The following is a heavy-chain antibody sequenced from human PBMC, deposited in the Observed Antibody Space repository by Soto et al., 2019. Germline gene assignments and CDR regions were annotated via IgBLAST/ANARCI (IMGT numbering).Heavy chain of an antibody. CDR1: GYTFTGYY. CDR2: INPNSGGT. J-gene: IGHJ6*02. D-gene: IGHD6-19*01. CDR3: ARDPWYSSGWYYYYGMDV. V-gene: IGHV1-2*02. Sequence: QVQLVQSGAEVKKPGASVKVSCKASGYTFTGYYMHWVRQAPGQGLEWMGWINPNSGGTNYAQKFQGRVTMTRDTSISTAYMELSRRRSDDTAVYYCARDPWYSSGWYYYYGMDVWGQGTTVTVSS.